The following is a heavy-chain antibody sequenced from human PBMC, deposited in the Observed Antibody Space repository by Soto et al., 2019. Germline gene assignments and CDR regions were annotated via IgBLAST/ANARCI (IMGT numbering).Heavy chain of an antibody. CDR2: ISHDGNAQ. D-gene: IGHD5-18*01. V-gene: IGHV3-30*03. CDR3: ARGYSSRWYFDL. Sequence: GGSLRLSCAASGFILSTYGMHWVRQAPGKGLEWVAMISHDGNAQYYVDSVKGRFSVSRDTSKNTLHLHMNSLRSEDTAVYYCARGYSSRWYFDLWGRGTLVTVSS. CDR1: GFILSTYG. J-gene: IGHJ2*01.